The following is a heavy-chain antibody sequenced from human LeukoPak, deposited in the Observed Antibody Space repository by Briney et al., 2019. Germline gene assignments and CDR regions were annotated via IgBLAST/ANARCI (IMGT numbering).Heavy chain of an antibody. J-gene: IGHJ3*02. CDR3: ARGDYCSSTSCYSLAFDI. Sequence: PSETLSLTCTVSGGSISSYYWSWIRQPAGKGLEWIGRISTSGSTNYNPSLKSRVTMSVDTSKNQFSLKLSSVTAADTAVYYCARGDYCSSTSCYSLAFDIWGQGTMVTVSS. CDR1: GGSISSYY. CDR2: ISTSGST. V-gene: IGHV4-4*07. D-gene: IGHD2-2*02.